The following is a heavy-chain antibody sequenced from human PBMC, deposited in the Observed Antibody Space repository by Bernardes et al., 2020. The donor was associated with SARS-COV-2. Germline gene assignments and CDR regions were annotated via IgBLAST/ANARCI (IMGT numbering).Heavy chain of an antibody. CDR2: IYYSGIP. V-gene: IGHV4-39*01. CDR3: ARHGCSSTSCYWRNWFDP. J-gene: IGHJ5*02. Sequence: SETLSLTCTVSGGSISSSSYYWGWLLQPPGKGLEWIGSIYYSGIPYYNPSLKSRVTISVDTSKNQFSLKLSSVTAADTAVYYCARHGCSSTSCYWRNWFDPWGQGTLVTVSS. D-gene: IGHD2-2*01. CDR1: GGSISSSSYY.